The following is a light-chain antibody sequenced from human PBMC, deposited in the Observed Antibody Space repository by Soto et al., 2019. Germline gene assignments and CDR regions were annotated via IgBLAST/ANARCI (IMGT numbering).Light chain of an antibody. CDR3: ASWDDSLNGGV. J-gene: IGLJ3*02. CDR2: TDY. Sequence: QSVLTQPPSVSGTPGQRVTISCSGGSSNIGTYTVNWYQQLPETVPKLLIYTDYQRPSGVPDRFSGSKSGTSASLAISGLQSEDEADYYCASWDDSLNGGVFGGGTKVTVL. V-gene: IGLV1-44*01. CDR1: SSNIGTYT.